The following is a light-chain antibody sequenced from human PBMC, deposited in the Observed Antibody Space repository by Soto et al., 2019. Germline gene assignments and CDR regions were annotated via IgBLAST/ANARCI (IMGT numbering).Light chain of an antibody. Sequence: EIVLTQSPGALSLSTGERATLSCRAIQSVSSSYLAWYQQKPGQAPRLLIYGASSRATGIPDRFSGSGSGTDFTLTISRLEPEDFAVYYCQQYGSSPPITFGRGTRLEIK. J-gene: IGKJ5*01. CDR1: QSVSSSY. V-gene: IGKV3-20*01. CDR2: GAS. CDR3: QQYGSSPPIT.